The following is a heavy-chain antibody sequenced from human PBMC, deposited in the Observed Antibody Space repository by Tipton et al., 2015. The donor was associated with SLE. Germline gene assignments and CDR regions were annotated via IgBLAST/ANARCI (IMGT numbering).Heavy chain of an antibody. CDR2: ISSRGST. J-gene: IGHJ4*02. CDR1: GGSITSGTYY. Sequence: TLSLTCTVSGGSITSGTYYWTWIRQPAGKGLEWIGHISSRGSTNYNPSLKSRVTISVGMSKSQFSLNLNLVTAADTAVYYCARVGVTNVFESWGRGTLVTVSS. V-gene: IGHV4-61*09. D-gene: IGHD1-26*01. CDR3: ARVGVTNVFES.